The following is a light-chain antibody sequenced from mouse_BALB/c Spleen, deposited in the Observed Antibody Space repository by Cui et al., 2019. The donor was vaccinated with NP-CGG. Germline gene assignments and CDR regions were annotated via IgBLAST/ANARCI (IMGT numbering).Light chain of an antibody. V-gene: IGLV1*01. CDR3: ALWYSNHWV. CDR2: GTN. Sequence: QSVVTQESALTTSSGETVTLTCRSSTGAVTTSNHANWVQEKPDHLFTGLIGGTNNRAPGVPARFSGSLIGDKAALTIPGAQTEDEAIYFCALWYSNHWVFGGGTKLTVL. J-gene: IGLJ1*01. CDR1: TGAVTTSNH.